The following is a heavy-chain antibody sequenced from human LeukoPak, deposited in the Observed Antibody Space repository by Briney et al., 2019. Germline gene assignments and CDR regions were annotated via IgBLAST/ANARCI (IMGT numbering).Heavy chain of an antibody. J-gene: IGHJ4*02. CDR3: ARQDSSSGKLFDY. CDR1: GGSFSGYY. CDR2: INHSGST. Sequence: SETLSLTCAVYGGSFSGYYWSWIRQPPGKGLEWIGEINHSGSTNYNPSLKSRVTISVDTSKNQFSLKLSSVTAADTAVYYCARQDSSSGKLFDYWGQGTLVTVSS. D-gene: IGHD6-13*01. V-gene: IGHV4-34*01.